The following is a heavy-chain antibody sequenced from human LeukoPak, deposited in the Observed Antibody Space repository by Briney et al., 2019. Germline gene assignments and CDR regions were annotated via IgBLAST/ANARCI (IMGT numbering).Heavy chain of an antibody. D-gene: IGHD4-17*01. CDR2: IYTSGST. J-gene: IGHJ5*02. CDR3: ARSTVTTIGDGVKNWFDP. V-gene: IGHV4-4*07. CDR1: GGSISSYY. Sequence: SETLSLTCTVSGGSISSYYWSWIRQPAGKGLEWIGRIYTSGSTNYNPSLKSRVTISVDTSKNQFSLKLSSVTAADTAVYYCARSTVTTIGDGVKNWFDPWGQGTLVTVSS.